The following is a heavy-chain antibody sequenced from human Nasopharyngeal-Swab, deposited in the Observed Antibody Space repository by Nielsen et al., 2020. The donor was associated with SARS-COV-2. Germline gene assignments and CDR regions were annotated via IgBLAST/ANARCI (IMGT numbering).Heavy chain of an antibody. D-gene: IGHD6-19*01. CDR2: ISGSGGST. CDR3: AKMARFSSGSDWFDP. Sequence: GESLKISCAASGFTFSSYAMSWVRQAPGKGLEWVSAISGSGGSTYYADSVKGRFTISRDNSKNTLYLQMNSLSAEDTAVYYCAKMARFSSGSDWFDPWGQGTLVTVSS. CDR1: GFTFSSYA. V-gene: IGHV3-23*01. J-gene: IGHJ5*02.